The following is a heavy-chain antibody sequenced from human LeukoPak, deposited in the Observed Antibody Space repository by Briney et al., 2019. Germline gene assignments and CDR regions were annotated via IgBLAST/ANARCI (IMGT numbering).Heavy chain of an antibody. CDR3: ARGEYYGSGSWGY. V-gene: IGHV1-8*01. J-gene: IGHJ4*02. Sequence: GASVTVSFKSSGYSLIIYDINWVRQATGQGLEWMGWMNPNSGYTGYAQKFQGRVTFTRDTSISTAYMELSGLRSEDTAVYFCARGEYYGSGSWGYWGQGTLVTVSS. CDR1: GYSLIIYD. CDR2: MNPNSGYT. D-gene: IGHD3-10*01.